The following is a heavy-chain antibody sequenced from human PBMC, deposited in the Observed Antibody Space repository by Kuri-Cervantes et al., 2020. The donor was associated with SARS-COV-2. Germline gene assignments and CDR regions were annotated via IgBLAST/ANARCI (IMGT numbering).Heavy chain of an antibody. D-gene: IGHD2-15*01. J-gene: IGHJ6*02. Sequence: SVKVSCKASGGTFSSYAISWVRQAPGQGLEWMGGIIPIFGTANYAQKFQGRVTITADESTSTAYMELSSLRSEDTAVYCCARDPHPHLYFSGGSCCYGMDVWGQGTTVTVSS. CDR3: ARDPHPHLYFSGGSCCYGMDV. V-gene: IGHV1-69*13. CDR2: IIPIFGTA. CDR1: GGTFSSYA.